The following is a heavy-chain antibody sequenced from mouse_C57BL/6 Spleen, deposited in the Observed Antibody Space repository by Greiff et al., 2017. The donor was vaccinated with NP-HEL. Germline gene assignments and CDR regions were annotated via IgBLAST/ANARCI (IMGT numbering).Heavy chain of an antibody. Sequence: QVQLQQPGTELVKPGASVKLSCKASGYTFTSYWMHWVKQRPGQGLEWIGNFNPSNGGTNYNEKFKSKATLTVNKSSSTAYMQLSSLTSEDSAVYYCARFDYDYDGDAMDYWGQGTSVTVSS. CDR3: ARFDYDYDGDAMDY. D-gene: IGHD2-4*01. CDR2: FNPSNGGT. CDR1: GYTFTSYW. J-gene: IGHJ4*01. V-gene: IGHV1-53*01.